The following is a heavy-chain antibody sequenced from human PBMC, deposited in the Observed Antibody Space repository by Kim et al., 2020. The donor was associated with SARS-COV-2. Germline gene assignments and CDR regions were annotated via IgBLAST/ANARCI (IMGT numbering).Heavy chain of an antibody. J-gene: IGHJ6*02. CDR2: ISSSSSTI. Sequence: GGSLRLSCAASGFTFSSYSMNWVRQAPGKGLEWVSYISSSSSTIYYADSVKGRFTISRDNAKNSLYLQMNSLRDEDTAVYYCARDRGDSGYDYGQSYYGMDVWGHGTTVTVSS. CDR1: GFTFSSYS. V-gene: IGHV3-48*02. CDR3: ARDRGDSGYDYGQSYYGMDV. D-gene: IGHD5-12*01.